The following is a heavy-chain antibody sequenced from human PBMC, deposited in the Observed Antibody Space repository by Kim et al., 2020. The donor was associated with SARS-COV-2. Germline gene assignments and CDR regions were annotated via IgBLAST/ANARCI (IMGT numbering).Heavy chain of an antibody. J-gene: IGHJ4*02. V-gene: IGHV7-4-1*02. CDR3: ARVLGSGSYYFDY. D-gene: IGHD3-10*01. Sequence: YAQGFTGRFVYSRDTSVSTAYLEISSLKAEDTGVYYCARVLGSGSYYFDYWGQGTLVTVSS.